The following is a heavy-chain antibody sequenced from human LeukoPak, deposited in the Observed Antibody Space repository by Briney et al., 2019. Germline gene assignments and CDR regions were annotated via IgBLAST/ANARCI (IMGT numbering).Heavy chain of an antibody. Sequence: ASVKVSCKASGYTFTTYGISWVRQAPGQGLEWMGWISPYNGNTIYAQNLRGRVTMTTDTSTSTAYMELRSLRSDDTAVYYCASGSSYGGDFDYWGQGTLVTVSS. CDR1: GYTFTTYG. CDR3: ASGSSYGGDFDY. D-gene: IGHD4/OR15-4a*01. V-gene: IGHV1-18*01. CDR2: ISPYNGNT. J-gene: IGHJ4*02.